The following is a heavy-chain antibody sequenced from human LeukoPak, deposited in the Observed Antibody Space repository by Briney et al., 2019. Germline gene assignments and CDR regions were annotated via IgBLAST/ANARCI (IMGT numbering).Heavy chain of an antibody. D-gene: IGHD5-24*01. Sequence: SETLSLTCAVYGGSFSAYWWNWIRQSPGKGLEWIGEIHHSGSTNYNPSLKSRVSISVDTSKNQFSLKLSSVTAADAAFHYCARGLKDAYNSTPLDNWGQGTLVTVSS. CDR1: GGSFSAYW. V-gene: IGHV4-34*01. J-gene: IGHJ4*02. CDR3: ARGLKDAYNSTPLDN. CDR2: IHHSGST.